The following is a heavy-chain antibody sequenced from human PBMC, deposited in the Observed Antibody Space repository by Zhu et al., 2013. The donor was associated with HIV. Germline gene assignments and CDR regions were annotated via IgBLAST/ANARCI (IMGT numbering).Heavy chain of an antibody. D-gene: IGHD3-22*01. CDR3: ARDEAMIGLDPRLDDGFDI. Sequence: QVQLVQTGAEVKKPGASVKVSCKASDYTFTNYGISWVRQAPGQELEWMGWISAYNGHTNYAQKFHGRVTMTTDTSTSTAYMELRSLRSDDTAVFYCARDEAMIGLDPRLDDGFDIWGQGTMVTVSS. CDR2: ISAYNGHT. J-gene: IGHJ3*02. V-gene: IGHV1-18*01. CDR1: DYTFTNYG.